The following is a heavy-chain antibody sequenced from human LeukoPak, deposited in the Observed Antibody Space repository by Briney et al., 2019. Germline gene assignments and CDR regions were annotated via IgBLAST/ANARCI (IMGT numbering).Heavy chain of an antibody. J-gene: IGHJ5*02. V-gene: IGHV1-69*05. D-gene: IGHD3-10*01. Sequence: ASVKVSCKASGGTFSSYAISWVRQAPGQGLEWMGGIIPIFGTANYAQKFQGRVTITTDESTSTAYMELSSLRSEDTAVYYCARDTMVRGVIDRWFDPWGQGTLVTVSS. CDR1: GGTFSSYA. CDR2: IIPIFGTA. CDR3: ARDTMVRGVIDRWFDP.